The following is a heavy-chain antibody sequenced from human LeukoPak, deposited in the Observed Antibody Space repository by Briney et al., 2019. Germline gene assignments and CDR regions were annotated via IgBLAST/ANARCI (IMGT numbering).Heavy chain of an antibody. CDR2: MFRTGST. CDR3: AREGTYGWYNWFDP. J-gene: IGHJ5*02. Sequence: PSETLSLTCTVSGGSISSYYWGWIRQPPGKGLEWIGYMFRTGSTNYNPPLKSRVTITPDTSKNQFSLRLTSVTAADTAVYYCAREGTYGWYNWFDPWGQGTLVTVSS. V-gene: IGHV4-59*13. CDR1: GGSISSYY. D-gene: IGHD6-19*01.